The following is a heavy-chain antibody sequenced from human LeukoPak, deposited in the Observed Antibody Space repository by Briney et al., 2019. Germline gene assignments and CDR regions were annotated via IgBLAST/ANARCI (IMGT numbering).Heavy chain of an antibody. J-gene: IGHJ5*02. CDR3: ARDTGDGTTLSWFDP. V-gene: IGHV1-69*05. CDR1: GGTFSSYD. Sequence: SVKVSCKASGGTFSSYDISWVRQAPGQGLERMGGIIPIFGTANYAQKFQGRVAITTDESTSTAYMELSSLRSEDTAVYYCARDTGDGTTLSWFDPWGQGTLVTVFS. CDR2: IIPIFGTA. D-gene: IGHD1-7*01.